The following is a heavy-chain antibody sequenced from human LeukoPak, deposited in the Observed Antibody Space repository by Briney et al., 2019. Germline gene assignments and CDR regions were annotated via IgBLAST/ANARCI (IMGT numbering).Heavy chain of an antibody. Sequence: PSETLSLTCAVYGGSFSGYYWSWIRQPPGKGLEWIGEINHSGSTNYNSSLKSRVTISVDTSKNQFSLKLSSVTAADTAVYYCARGLNDHYYDIVYWGQGTLVTVSS. D-gene: IGHD3-22*01. V-gene: IGHV4-34*01. CDR2: INHSGST. CDR1: GGSFSGYY. J-gene: IGHJ4*02. CDR3: ARGLNDHYYDIVY.